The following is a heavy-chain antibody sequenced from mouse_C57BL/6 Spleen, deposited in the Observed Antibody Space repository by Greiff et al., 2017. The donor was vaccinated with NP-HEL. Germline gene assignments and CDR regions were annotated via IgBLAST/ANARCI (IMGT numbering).Heavy chain of an antibody. CDR3: ARRGIYYYGSSSYYFDY. V-gene: IGHV5-17*01. D-gene: IGHD1-1*01. CDR2: ISSGSSTI. CDR1: GFTFSDYG. J-gene: IGHJ2*01. Sequence: EVKLVESGGGLVKPGGSLKLSCAASGFTFSDYGMPWVRQAPEKGLEWVAYISSGSSTIYYADTVKGRFTISRDNAKNTLFLQMTSLRSEDTAMYYCARRGIYYYGSSSYYFDYWGQGTTLTVSS.